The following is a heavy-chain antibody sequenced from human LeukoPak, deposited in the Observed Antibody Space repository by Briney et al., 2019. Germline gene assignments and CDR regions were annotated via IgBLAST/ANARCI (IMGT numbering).Heavy chain of an antibody. CDR2: INPNSGGT. D-gene: IGHD3-10*01. V-gene: IGHV1-2*02. Sequence: ASVKVSCKASGYTFTGYYMHWVRQAPGQGLEWMGWINPNSGGTNYAQKFQGRVTMTRDTSISTAYMELSRLRSDDTAVYYCASSPYYGSGRFPRDAFDIWGQGTMVTVSS. CDR3: ASSPYYGSGRFPRDAFDI. J-gene: IGHJ3*02. CDR1: GYTFTGYY.